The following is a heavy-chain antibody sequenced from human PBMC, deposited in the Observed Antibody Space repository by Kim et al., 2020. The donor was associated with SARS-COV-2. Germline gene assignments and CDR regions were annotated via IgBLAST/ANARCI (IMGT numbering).Heavy chain of an antibody. CDR3: ARGYTSGYLRISDYYGMDV. J-gene: IGHJ6*01. CDR1: GGSISSYY. CDR2: IYYRGNT. Sequence: SETLSLTCTVSGGSISSYYWSWIRQPPGKGLEWIGYIYYRGNTNYNPSLKSRVTISVDTSKNQFSLKLSSVTAADTAVYYCARGYTSGYLRISDYYGMDV. V-gene: IGHV4-59*13. D-gene: IGHD3-22*01.